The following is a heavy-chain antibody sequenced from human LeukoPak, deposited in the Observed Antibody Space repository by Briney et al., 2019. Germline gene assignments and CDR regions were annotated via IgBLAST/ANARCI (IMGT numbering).Heavy chain of an antibody. CDR3: VRETGNTNYFDY. CDR2: KSYDGRGN. J-gene: IGHJ4*02. Sequence: QAGRSLRLSCAASGFPFSDYAMHWVRQAPGKGLEWVAVKSYDGRGNDYAESVKGRFTISRDNSQNTLYLQMHNLRTEDTALYFCVRETGNTNYFDYWGQGALVTVSS. D-gene: IGHD1-1*01. CDR1: GFPFSDYA. V-gene: IGHV3-30*03.